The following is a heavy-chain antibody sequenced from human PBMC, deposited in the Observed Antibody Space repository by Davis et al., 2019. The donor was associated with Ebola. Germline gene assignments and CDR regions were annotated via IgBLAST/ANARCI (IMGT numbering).Heavy chain of an antibody. D-gene: IGHD4-17*01. J-gene: IGHJ4*02. CDR2: TSSSSDYI. Sequence: GGSLRLSCAASGFTFSSYSMNWVRQAPGKGLEWVSSTSSSSDYIYYADSVKGRFTISRDNAKNSLYLQMNSLRAEETAVYYCARADGDYVHFDYWGQGILVTVSS. CDR3: ARADGDYVHFDY. CDR1: GFTFSSYS. V-gene: IGHV3-21*04.